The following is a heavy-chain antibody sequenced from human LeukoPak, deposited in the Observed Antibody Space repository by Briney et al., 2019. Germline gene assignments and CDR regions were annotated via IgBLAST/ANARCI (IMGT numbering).Heavy chain of an antibody. V-gene: IGHV4-34*01. J-gene: IGHJ4*02. CDR2: INHSGST. D-gene: IGHD3-22*01. Sequence: SETLSLTCAVYGGSFSGYYWSWIRQPPGKGLEWIGDINHSGSTNYNPSLKSRVTISLDTSKNQFSLKLSSVTAADTAVYYCARVGDSSGYYLGAFDYWGREPWSPSPQ. CDR3: ARVGDSSGYYLGAFDY. CDR1: GGSFSGYY.